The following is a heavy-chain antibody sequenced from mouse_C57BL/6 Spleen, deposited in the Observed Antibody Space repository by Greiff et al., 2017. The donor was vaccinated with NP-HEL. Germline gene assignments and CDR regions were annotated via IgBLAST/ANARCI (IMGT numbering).Heavy chain of an antibody. J-gene: IGHJ2*01. CDR3: ARDLGGTHFDY. D-gene: IGHD2-14*01. Sequence: EVQRVESEGGLVQPGSSMKLSCTASGFTFSDYYMAWVRQVPEKGLEWVANINYDGSSTYYLDSLKSRFIISRDNAKNILYLQMSSLKSEDTATYYCARDLGGTHFDYWGQGTTLTVSS. CDR1: GFTFSDYY. V-gene: IGHV5-16*01. CDR2: INYDGSST.